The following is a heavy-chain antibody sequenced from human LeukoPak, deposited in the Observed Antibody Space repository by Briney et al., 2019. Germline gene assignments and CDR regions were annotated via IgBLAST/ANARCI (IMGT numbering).Heavy chain of an antibody. CDR1: GGSINSYY. D-gene: IGHD3-9*01. Sequence: KPSETLSPTCTVSGGSINSYYWSWIRQPPGKGLEWIGYIYYSGGTNYNPSLKSRVTISVDTSKNQFSLRLNSLTAADTAVYYCARDRLHYDSLTGYPADWGQGTLVTVSS. J-gene: IGHJ4*02. CDR2: IYYSGGT. V-gene: IGHV4-59*01. CDR3: ARDRLHYDSLTGYPAD.